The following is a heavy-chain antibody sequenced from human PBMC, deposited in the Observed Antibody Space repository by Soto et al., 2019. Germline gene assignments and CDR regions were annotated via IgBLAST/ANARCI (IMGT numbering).Heavy chain of an antibody. CDR3: VRGDGDYHDGNGYLGRH. D-gene: IGHD3-22*01. V-gene: IGHV3-64D*06. J-gene: IGHJ4*02. Sequence: PGGSLRLSCSASGFTFSSYAMHWVRQAPGKGLEYVSAISSNGGSTYYADSVKGRFTISRDNSKNTLYLQMSSLRAEDTAVYYCVRGDGDYHDGNGYLGRHWGQGTLVTVSS. CDR2: ISSNGGST. CDR1: GFTFSSYA.